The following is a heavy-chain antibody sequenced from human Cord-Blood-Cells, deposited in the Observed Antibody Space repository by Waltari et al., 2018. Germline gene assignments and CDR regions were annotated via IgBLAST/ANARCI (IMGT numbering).Heavy chain of an antibody. CDR3: AREGAGYYFDY. CDR1: GFTFSSYE. D-gene: IGHD1-26*01. J-gene: IGHJ4*02. Sequence: EVQLVESGGGLVQPGGSLRLSCAASGFTFSSYEMNWVRQAPGKGLEWVSYIMSSGSTIYYADSVKGRFTISRDNAKNSLYLQMNSLRAEDTAVYYCAREGAGYYFDYWGQGTLVTVSS. CDR2: IMSSGSTI. V-gene: IGHV3-48*03.